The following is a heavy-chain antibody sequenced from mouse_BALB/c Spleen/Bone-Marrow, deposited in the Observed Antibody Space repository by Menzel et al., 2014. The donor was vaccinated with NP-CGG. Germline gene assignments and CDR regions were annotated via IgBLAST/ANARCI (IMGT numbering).Heavy chain of an antibody. Sequence: QVQLQQSGAELARPGASVKLSCKASGYTFTDYYINWVKQRTGQGLEWIGEIYPGSGNTYYNEKFKGKATLTADKSSSTAYMQLSSLTSEDSAVYFCARREYGNGGFAYWGQGTQVTVSA. CDR2: IYPGSGNT. CDR3: ARREYGNGGFAY. J-gene: IGHJ3*01. CDR1: GYTFTDYY. V-gene: IGHV1-77*01. D-gene: IGHD2-10*02.